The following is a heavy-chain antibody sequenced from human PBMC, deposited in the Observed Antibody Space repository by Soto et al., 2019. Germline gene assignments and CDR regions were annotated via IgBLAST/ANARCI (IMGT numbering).Heavy chain of an antibody. D-gene: IGHD5-12*01. CDR2: IYYSGST. Sequence: QVQLQESGPGLVKPSETLSLTCTDSGGSISSYYWSWIRQPPGKGLEWIGYIYYSGSTNYNPSLKSRVTISVDTSKNQFSLKLSSVTAADTAVYYCARGGGRDGYKGYWYFDLWGRGTLVTVSS. CDR1: GGSISSYY. CDR3: ARGGGRDGYKGYWYFDL. V-gene: IGHV4-59*01. J-gene: IGHJ2*01.